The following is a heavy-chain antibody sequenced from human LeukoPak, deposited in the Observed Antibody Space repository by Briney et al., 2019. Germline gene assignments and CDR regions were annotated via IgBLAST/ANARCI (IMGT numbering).Heavy chain of an antibody. CDR3: ARLRFTISPTDGFEI. J-gene: IGHJ3*02. D-gene: IGHD3-3*01. Sequence: GESLKISCKGSGYSFTNYWIGWVRQMPGKGLEWMGIIYPGDSDTRYSPSFQGQVTISADKSISTAYLQWSSLKASDTAMYYCARLRFTISPTDGFEIWGQGTMVTVS. V-gene: IGHV5-51*01. CDR2: IYPGDSDT. CDR1: GYSFTNYW.